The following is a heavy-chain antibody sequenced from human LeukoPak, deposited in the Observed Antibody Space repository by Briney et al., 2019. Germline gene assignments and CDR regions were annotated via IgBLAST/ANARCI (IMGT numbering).Heavy chain of an antibody. CDR1: GGSISSSSYY. D-gene: IGHD3-10*01. Sequence: SETLSLTCTVSGGSISSSSYYWGWIRQPPGKGLEWIGTIYYSGSTYYNPSLKSRVTISVDTSKNQFSLKLSSVTAADTAVYYCARHFRSYYGSGSPDGYWGQGTLVTVSS. V-gene: IGHV4-39*01. CDR3: ARHFRSYYGSGSPDGY. CDR2: IYYSGST. J-gene: IGHJ4*02.